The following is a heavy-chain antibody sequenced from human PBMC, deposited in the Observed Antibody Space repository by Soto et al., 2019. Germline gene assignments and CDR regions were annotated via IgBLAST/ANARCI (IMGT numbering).Heavy chain of an antibody. D-gene: IGHD2-15*01. V-gene: IGHV1-46*01. CDR2: IAPTVGST. CDR1: GTIFTSHY. CDR3: ASEKGGFDI. Sequence: ASVKVSCKASGTIFTSHYMHWIRQAPGQGLEWMGFIAPTVGSTTYAQKFQGRFTMTRDTPSTSAYMELSSLVSEDTAMYYCASEKGGFDIWGQGTVVTVSS. J-gene: IGHJ3*02.